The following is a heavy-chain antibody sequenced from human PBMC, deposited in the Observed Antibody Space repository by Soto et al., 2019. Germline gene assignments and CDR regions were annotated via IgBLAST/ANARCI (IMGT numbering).Heavy chain of an antibody. Sequence: SETLSLTCTVSGGSISSSSYYWGWIRQPPGKGLEWIGSIYYSGSTYYNPSLKSRVTISVDTSKNQFSLKLSSVTAADTAVYYCARHPIRGYYQKNYFDYWGQGTLVTVSS. V-gene: IGHV4-39*01. CDR3: ARHPIRGYYQKNYFDY. CDR1: GGSISSSSYY. J-gene: IGHJ4*02. CDR2: IYYSGST. D-gene: IGHD3-22*01.